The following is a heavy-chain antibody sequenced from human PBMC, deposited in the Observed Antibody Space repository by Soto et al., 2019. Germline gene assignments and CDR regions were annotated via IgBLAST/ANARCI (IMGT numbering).Heavy chain of an antibody. D-gene: IGHD4-17*01. CDR1: GFTFSSYA. CDR3: AKDRGPMTTVTPAYFDY. J-gene: IGHJ4*02. CDR2: ISGSGGST. V-gene: IGHV3-23*01. Sequence: GGSLRLSCAASGFTFSSYAMSWVRQAPGKGLEWVSAISGSGGSTYYADSVKGRFTISRDNSKNTLYLQMNSLRAEDTAVYYCAKDRGPMTTVTPAYFDYWGQGTLVTVSS.